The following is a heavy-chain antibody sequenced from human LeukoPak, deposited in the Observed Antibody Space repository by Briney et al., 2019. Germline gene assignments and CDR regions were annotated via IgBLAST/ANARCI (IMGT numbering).Heavy chain of an antibody. CDR2: TVGSRPDT. CDR1: GFTFTNYA. Sequence: GGSLRLSCAASGFTFTNYAMSWVRQTPGKGLEWVSATVGSRPDTYHADSVKGRFTVSRDNSKNAMYLQMNSLRAEDTAVYYCARDSPPSGRIAVAGSDAFDIWGQGTMVTVSS. D-gene: IGHD6-19*01. J-gene: IGHJ3*02. V-gene: IGHV3-23*01. CDR3: ARDSPPSGRIAVAGSDAFDI.